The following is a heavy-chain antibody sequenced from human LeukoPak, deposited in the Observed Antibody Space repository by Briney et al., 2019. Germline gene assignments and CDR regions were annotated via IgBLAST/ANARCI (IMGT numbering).Heavy chain of an antibody. J-gene: IGHJ6*03. CDR3: ARCDVMVAAAGPSYYYYYMDV. V-gene: IGHV3-11*01. Sequence: GGSLRLSCAASGFTFSDYYMSWIRQAPGKGLEWVSYISSSGSTIYYADSMKGRSTISRDNAKNSLYLQMNSLRAEDTAVYYCARCDVMVAAAGPSYYYYYMDVWGKGTTVTVSS. D-gene: IGHD6-13*01. CDR1: GFTFSDYY. CDR2: ISSSGSTI.